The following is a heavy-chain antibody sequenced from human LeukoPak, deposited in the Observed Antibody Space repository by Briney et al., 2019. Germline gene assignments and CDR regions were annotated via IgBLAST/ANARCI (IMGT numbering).Heavy chain of an antibody. CDR3: ARVLSDFWSGYQEGPADY. D-gene: IGHD3-3*01. CDR2: INHNGNVN. J-gene: IGHJ4*02. Sequence: GGSLRLSCAASGFTFSSYWMNWARQAPGKGLEWVASINHNGNVNYYVDSVKGRFTISRDNAKNSLYLQMNSLRAEDTAVYYCARVLSDFWSGYQEGPADYWGQGTLVTVSS. CDR1: GFTFSSYW. V-gene: IGHV3-7*01.